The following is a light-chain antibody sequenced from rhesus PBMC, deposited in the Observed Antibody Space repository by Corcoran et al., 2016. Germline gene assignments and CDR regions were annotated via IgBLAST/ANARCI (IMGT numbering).Light chain of an antibody. Sequence: DIQITQSPSSLSASVGDRVTITCRASKGISNWLAWYQQKPGKAPKRLIYKASNLETGCPSRFSGRGPGTDCTVTISSLKPEDIATYYCQQHDKSPYSFGQGTKVEIK. CDR1: KGISNW. V-gene: IGKV1-69*01. CDR2: KAS. CDR3: QQHDKSPYS. J-gene: IGKJ2*01.